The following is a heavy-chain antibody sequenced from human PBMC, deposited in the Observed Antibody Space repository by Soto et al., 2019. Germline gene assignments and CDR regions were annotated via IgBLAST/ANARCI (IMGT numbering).Heavy chain of an antibody. CDR3: AKDSGREQWLALFDY. V-gene: IGHV3-30*18. CDR2: ISYDGNNN. J-gene: IGHJ4*02. Sequence: PGGSLRLSXAASGFTFSSYGMNWVRQAPGKGLEWVAVISYDGNNNYYADSVKGRFTISRDNSKNTLYLQMNSLRVEDTAVYYCAKDSGREQWLALFDYWGQGTLVTVSS. CDR1: GFTFSSYG. D-gene: IGHD6-19*01.